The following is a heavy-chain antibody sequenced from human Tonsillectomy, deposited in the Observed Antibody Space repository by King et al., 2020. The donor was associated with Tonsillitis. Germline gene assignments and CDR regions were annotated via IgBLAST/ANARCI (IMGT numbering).Heavy chain of an antibody. CDR2: ISSSSSYR. D-gene: IGHD3-10*01. CDR1: GFTFSSYG. Sequence: VQLVESGGGLVKPGGSLRLSCAASGFTFSSYGMNWVRQAPGKGLEWVSSISSSSSYRYYADSVEVRFTISRDNAKDSVYLQMNSLRVEDTGVYYCARAPSPLGSGHFDYWGQGTLVTVSS. V-gene: IGHV3-21*01. J-gene: IGHJ4*02. CDR3: ARAPSPLGSGHFDY.